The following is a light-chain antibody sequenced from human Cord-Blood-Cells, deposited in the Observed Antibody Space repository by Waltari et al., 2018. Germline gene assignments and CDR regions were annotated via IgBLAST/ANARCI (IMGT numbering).Light chain of an antibody. V-gene: IGKV3-11*01. CDR3: QQHSNWPT. CDR2: DAS. J-gene: IGKJ4*01. CDR1: QSVSSY. Sequence: EIVLTQSPATLSLSPGERATLSCRASQSVSSYLAWYQQKPGQAPRLLIYDASNRATGSPARFSGSGSGTDFTLTISSLEPEDFAVYYCQQHSNWPTFGGGTKVEIK.